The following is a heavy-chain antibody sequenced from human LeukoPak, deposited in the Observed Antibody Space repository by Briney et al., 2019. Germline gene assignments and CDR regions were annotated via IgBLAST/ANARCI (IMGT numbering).Heavy chain of an antibody. CDR1: GYTFLSYD. CDR3: ARAAYSSGGFDY. J-gene: IGHJ4*02. V-gene: IGHV1-8*01. CDR2: MNPNSGNT. D-gene: IGHD6-19*01. Sequence: ASVKVSCKASGYTFLSYDINWVRQATGQGLEWLGWMNPNSGNTGYAQKFQGRVTMTRSTSISTAYMELSSLRSEDTAVYYCARAAYSSGGFDYWGQGTLVTVSS.